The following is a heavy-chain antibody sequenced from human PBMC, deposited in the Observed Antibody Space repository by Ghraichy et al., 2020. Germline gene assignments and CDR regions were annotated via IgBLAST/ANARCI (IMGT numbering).Heavy chain of an antibody. V-gene: IGHV3-13*01. Sequence: GGSLRLSCTASGFTFSGYDMHWIRQRPGSGLEWVATLGIAGDTYFAGAVKGRFTLSRENAQNSVLLQMNGLRVGDTALYFCTRDFYGMDVWGLGTTVTVS. J-gene: IGHJ6*02. CDR1: GFTFSGYD. CDR2: LGIAGDT. CDR3: TRDFYGMDV.